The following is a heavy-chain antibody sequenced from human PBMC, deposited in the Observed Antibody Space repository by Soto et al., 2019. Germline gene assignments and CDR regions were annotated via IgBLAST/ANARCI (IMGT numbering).Heavy chain of an antibody. D-gene: IGHD5-12*01. J-gene: IGHJ6*02. V-gene: IGHV3-7*05. CDR3: ARENSNTYDLNYYYYGMDV. Sequence: GGSLRLSCAASGFTFSSYWMSWVRQAPGKGLEWVANIKQDGSEKYYVDSVKGRFTISRDNAKNSLYLQMNSLRAEDTAVYYCARENSNTYDLNYYYYGMDVWGQGTTVTVSS. CDR1: GFTFSSYW. CDR2: IKQDGSEK.